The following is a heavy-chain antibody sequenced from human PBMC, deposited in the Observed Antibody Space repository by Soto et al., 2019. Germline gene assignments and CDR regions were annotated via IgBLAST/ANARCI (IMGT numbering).Heavy chain of an antibody. CDR1: GACLGDNY. D-gene: IGHD6-19*01. Sequence: PSETLSLTCAVYGACLGDNYCKWLRQPPRKGLEWIGEINHSGNTNYNPSLRSRVTISIDTCKNQLSLNLRSVSAADTAVYYLERGRAEFDARAQRTPDLVSS. CDR2: INHSGNT. J-gene: IGHJ5*02. V-gene: IGHV4-34*01. CDR3: ERGRAEFDA.